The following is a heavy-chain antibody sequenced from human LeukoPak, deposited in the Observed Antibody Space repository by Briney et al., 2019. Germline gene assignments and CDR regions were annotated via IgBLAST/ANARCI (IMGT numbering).Heavy chain of an antibody. J-gene: IGHJ5*02. D-gene: IGHD2-15*01. CDR1: GGSISSSPYY. CDR2: IYYSGTT. V-gene: IGHV4-39*07. CDR3: ARLKGGRPRNWFDP. Sequence: SETLSLTCTVSGGSISSSPYYWGWIRQPPGKGLEWIGSIYYSGTTHYNPSLESRVTISVDTSKNQFSLKLSSVTAADTAVYYCARLKGGRPRNWFDPWGQGTLVTVSS.